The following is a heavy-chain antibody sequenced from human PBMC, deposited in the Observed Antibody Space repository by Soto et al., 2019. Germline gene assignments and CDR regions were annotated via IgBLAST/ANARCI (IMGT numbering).Heavy chain of an antibody. CDR1: GFSFGSSW. J-gene: IGHJ3*02. Sequence: EVQLVESGGGLVQPGGSLRLSCVASGFSFGSSWMTWVRQAPGKGLEWVANIKKDGSQISYLDSVRGRFTISRDNAKNALYLPMNSLRGEDTALYYCARDVSPGSSSLYLDAFDIWGQGTMVTVSS. D-gene: IGHD6-13*01. CDR2: IKKDGSQI. V-gene: IGHV3-7*05. CDR3: ARDVSPGSSSLYLDAFDI.